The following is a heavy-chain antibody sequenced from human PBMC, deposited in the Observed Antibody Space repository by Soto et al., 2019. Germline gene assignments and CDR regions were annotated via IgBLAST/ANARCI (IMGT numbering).Heavy chain of an antibody. J-gene: IGHJ4*02. CDR3: AKDLEWLSSYYFDY. D-gene: IGHD3-3*01. V-gene: IGHV1-18*01. CDR1: GDIFTSYG. CDR2: ISGYNGNT. Sequence: GASVKVSCKASGDIFTSYGIPWVRQAPGQGLEWMGWISGYNGNTNYAQQLPGRVTMTTDKFTSTAYMELRSLRSDDTAVYYCAKDLEWLSSYYFDYWGQGTRVTVSS.